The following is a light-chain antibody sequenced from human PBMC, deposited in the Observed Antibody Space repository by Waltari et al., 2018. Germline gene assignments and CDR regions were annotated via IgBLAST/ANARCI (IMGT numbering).Light chain of an antibody. V-gene: IGLV2-8*01. CDR3: CSYAGTNNFYV. J-gene: IGLJ1*01. CDR2: EVI. CDR1: SSDIGDYGY. Sequence: QSALTQPPSASGSAGESVTISFTGTSSDIGDYGYVPWYQQHPGKAPKLMIYEVIKRPSGVPDRFSGSKSGNTASLTVSGLQAEDEADYYCCSYAGTNNFYVFGTGTKVTVL.